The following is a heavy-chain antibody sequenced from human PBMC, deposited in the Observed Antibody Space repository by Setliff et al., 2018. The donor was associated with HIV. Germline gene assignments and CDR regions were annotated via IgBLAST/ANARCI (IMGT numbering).Heavy chain of an antibody. D-gene: IGHD5-12*01. CDR3: AKGPLYSGYDLDYYCYYMDV. CDR1: GGTVRGYG. J-gene: IGHJ6*03. V-gene: IGHV1-69*13. Sequence: SVKVACKASGGTVRGYGIRWVRQAPGKGLEWMGGIIPIVDTTNYTQKFQGRITSTADESTSTAYMELSSLRSEDTAVYYCAKGPLYSGYDLDYYCYYMDVWGKGTTVTVS. CDR2: IIPIVDTT.